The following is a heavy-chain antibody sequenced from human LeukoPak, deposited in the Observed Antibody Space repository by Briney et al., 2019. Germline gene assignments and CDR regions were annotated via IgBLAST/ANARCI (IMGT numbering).Heavy chain of an antibody. D-gene: IGHD2-2*02. CDR1: GYTLTELS. Sequence: ASVKVSCKVSGYTLTELSMHWVRQAPGKGLEWLGGFDPEDDETIYAQKFQGRVTMTEDTSTDTAYMELSSLRSEDTAVYYCASPYCSSTSCYTYAFDIWGQGTMVTVSS. CDR2: FDPEDDET. CDR3: ASPYCSSTSCYTYAFDI. J-gene: IGHJ3*02. V-gene: IGHV1-24*01.